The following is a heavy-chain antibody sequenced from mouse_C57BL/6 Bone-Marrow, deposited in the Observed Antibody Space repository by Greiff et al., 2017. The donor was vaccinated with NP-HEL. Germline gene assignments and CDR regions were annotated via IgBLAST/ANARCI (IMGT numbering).Heavy chain of an antibody. J-gene: IGHJ2*01. CDR3: TTSSGYRGGVDY. D-gene: IGHD3-2*02. V-gene: IGHV14-4*01. Sequence: VQLQQPGAELVRPGASVKLSCTASGFNIKDDYMHWVKQRPEQGLEWIGWIDPDNGDTEYASTFPGKATITADTSSNTAYLPLSSLTSEDTAVYYCTTSSGYRGGVDYWGQGTTLTVSS. CDR1: GFNIKDDY. CDR2: IDPDNGDT.